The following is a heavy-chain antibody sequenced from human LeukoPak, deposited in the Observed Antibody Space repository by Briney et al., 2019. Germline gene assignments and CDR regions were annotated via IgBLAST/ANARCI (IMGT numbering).Heavy chain of an antibody. CDR3: ASIDYYGSGSRFDY. Sequence: SETLSLTCTVSGGSINSYYWSWIRQPPGKGLEWIGYIYYSGSTNYNPSLKSRVTISVDTSKNQFSLKLSSVTAADTAVYYCASIDYYGSGSRFDYWGQGTLVTVSS. CDR2: IYYSGST. V-gene: IGHV4-59*08. CDR1: GGSINSYY. J-gene: IGHJ4*02. D-gene: IGHD3-10*01.